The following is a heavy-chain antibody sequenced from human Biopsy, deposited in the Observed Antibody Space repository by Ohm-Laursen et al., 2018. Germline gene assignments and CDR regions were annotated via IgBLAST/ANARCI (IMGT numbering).Heavy chain of an antibody. CDR1: GYILTELS. J-gene: IGHJ4*02. Sequence: ASVKVSYKVSGYILTELSMHWVRQAPGQGLEWMGGFAPENGRIVYSQKFQGRVTMTEDTSTSTAYMEVWRLRSDDTAVYYCAADINVWNVNYWGQGTQVIVSS. V-gene: IGHV1-24*01. CDR2: FAPENGRI. D-gene: IGHD1-1*01. CDR3: AADINVWNVNY.